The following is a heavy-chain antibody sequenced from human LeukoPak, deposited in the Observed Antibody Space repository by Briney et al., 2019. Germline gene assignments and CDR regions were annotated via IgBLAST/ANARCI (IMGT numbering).Heavy chain of an antibody. D-gene: IGHD5-12*01. CDR1: GGTFSSYA. V-gene: IGHV1-69*04. J-gene: IGHJ4*02. Sequence: SVKVSCKASGGTFSSYAISWVRRAPGQGLEWMGRIIPILGIANYAQKFQGRVTITADKSTSTAYMELSSLRSEDTAVYYCARDWRGYDSYFDYWGQGTLVTVSS. CDR3: ARDWRGYDSYFDY. CDR2: IIPILGIA.